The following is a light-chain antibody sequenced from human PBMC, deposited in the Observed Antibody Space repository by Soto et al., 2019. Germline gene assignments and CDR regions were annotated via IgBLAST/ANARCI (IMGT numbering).Light chain of an antibody. J-gene: IGLJ2*01. V-gene: IGLV7-46*01. Sequence: QTVVTQEPSLTVSPGGTVTLTCGSSTGAVTSGHYPYWFQQKPGQAPRTLIYDISNKHSWTPARFSGSLLGGKAALTLSGAQPQDEADYYCLLAYSGDREVFGGGTQLTVL. CDR2: DIS. CDR1: TGAVTSGHY. CDR3: LLAYSGDREV.